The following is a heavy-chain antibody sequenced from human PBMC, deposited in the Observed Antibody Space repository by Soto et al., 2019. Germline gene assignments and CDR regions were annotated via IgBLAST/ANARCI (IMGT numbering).Heavy chain of an antibody. Sequence: QVQLVESGGGVVQPGRSLRLSCAASGFTFSSYGMHWVRQAPGKGLEWVAVIWYDGSNKYYADSVKGRFTISRDNSKNTLYLQMNSLRAEDTAVYYCAREEDPYYDFWSGYLRPGYHYGMDVWGQGTTVTVSS. CDR2: IWYDGSNK. CDR1: GFTFSSYG. CDR3: AREEDPYYDFWSGYLRPGYHYGMDV. D-gene: IGHD3-3*01. V-gene: IGHV3-33*01. J-gene: IGHJ6*02.